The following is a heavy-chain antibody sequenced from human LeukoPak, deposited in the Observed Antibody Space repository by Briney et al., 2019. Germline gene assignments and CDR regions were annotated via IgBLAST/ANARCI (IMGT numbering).Heavy chain of an antibody. D-gene: IGHD2-2*01. Sequence: GGSLRLSCAASGFTFSVHSMNCVHQAPGKGLEWVSHISSTSSYIYYADSVKGRFTISRDNAKNSLYLQMNSLRAEDTAVYYCATSWGFDSWGQGTQVTVSS. CDR2: ISSTSSYI. CDR3: ATSWGFDS. V-gene: IGHV3-21*01. J-gene: IGHJ4*02. CDR1: GFTFSVHS.